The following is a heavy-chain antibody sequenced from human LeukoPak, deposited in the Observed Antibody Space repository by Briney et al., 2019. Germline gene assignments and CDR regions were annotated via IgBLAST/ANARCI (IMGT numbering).Heavy chain of an antibody. CDR1: GNSISSGDNY. J-gene: IGHJ6*03. Sequence: SETLSLTCTVSGNSISSGDNYWSWIRQPAGKGLEWIGRIYTSGSTNYNPSLKSRVTISGDTSKNQFSLKLSSVTAADTAVYYCARGVGELLSYYYYYYMDVWGKGTTVAISS. CDR3: ARGVGELLSYYYYYYMDV. V-gene: IGHV4-61*02. D-gene: IGHD3-10*01. CDR2: IYTSGST.